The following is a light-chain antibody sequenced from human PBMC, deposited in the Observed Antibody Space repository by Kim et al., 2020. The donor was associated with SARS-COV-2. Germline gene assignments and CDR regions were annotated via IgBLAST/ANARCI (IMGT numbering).Light chain of an antibody. Sequence: GSPGERAPLSCRASQSVSSNLAWYQQKPGQAPRLLIYGASTRATGIPARFSGSGSGTEFTLTISSLQSEDFAVYYCQQYNNWPPSSFGQGTKLEI. CDR2: GAS. V-gene: IGKV3-15*01. CDR1: QSVSSN. CDR3: QQYNNWPPSS. J-gene: IGKJ2*03.